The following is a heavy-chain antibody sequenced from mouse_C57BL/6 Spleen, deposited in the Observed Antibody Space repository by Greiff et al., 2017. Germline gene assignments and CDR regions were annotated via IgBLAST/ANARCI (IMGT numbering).Heavy chain of an antibody. CDR3: ARRVLLRFYYFDY. D-gene: IGHD1-1*01. CDR2: IDTSDSYT. J-gene: IGHJ2*01. V-gene: IGHV1-69*01. CDR1: GYTFTSYW. Sequence: VQLQQPGAELVMPGASVKLSCKASGYTFTSYWMHWVKQRPGQGLEWIGEIDTSDSYTNYNQKFKGKSTLTVDKSSSTAYMQLSSLTSEDSAVYYCARRVLLRFYYFDYWGQGTTLTVSS.